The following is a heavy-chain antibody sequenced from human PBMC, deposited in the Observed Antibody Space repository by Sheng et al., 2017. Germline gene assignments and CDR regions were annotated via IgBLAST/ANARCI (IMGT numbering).Heavy chain of an antibody. CDR3: ARENDAFDI. J-gene: IGHJ3*02. CDR2: INSGGNYK. CDR1: GFTFSGYQ. V-gene: IGHV3-48*03. Sequence: EVQLVESGGGLVLPGGSLRLSCAASGFTFSGYQMSWVRQAPGKGLEWILHINSGGNYKYYADSVQGRFTISRDNAKNSLYLQMNSLRAEDTAVYYCARENDAFDIWGQRTMVTVSS.